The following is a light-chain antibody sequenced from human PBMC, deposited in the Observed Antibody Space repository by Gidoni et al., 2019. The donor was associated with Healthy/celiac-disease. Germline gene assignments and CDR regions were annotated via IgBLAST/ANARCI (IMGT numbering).Light chain of an antibody. V-gene: IGLV1-44*01. CDR3: AAWDDSLTGLV. CDR2: SNN. J-gene: IGLJ2*01. CDR1: SSNIGSNT. Sequence: QSVLTQPPSASGTPGQRVTISCSGSSSNIGSNTVNWYQQLPGTAPKLLIDSNNQRPSGVPDRFSGSKSGTSASLAISGLQSEDEADYYCAAWDDSLTGLVFGGGTKL.